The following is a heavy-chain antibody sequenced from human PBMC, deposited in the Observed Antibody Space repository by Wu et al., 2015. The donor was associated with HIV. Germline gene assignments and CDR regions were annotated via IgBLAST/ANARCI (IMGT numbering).Heavy chain of an antibody. CDR1: GGTFSSSA. CDR3: ARELYGRLGEYDYYGMDV. J-gene: IGHJ6*02. D-gene: IGHD3-10*01. Sequence: QVQLVQSGAEVMKPGSSVKVSRKASGGTFSSSAVNWVRQAPGHGLEWMGRIIPLYGTTNSAQDLQGRLTITADDSTNTAYMELDSLKSEDTAVYFCARELYGRLGEYDYYGMDVWGQGTTVTVSS. CDR2: IIPLYGTT. V-gene: IGHV1-69*13.